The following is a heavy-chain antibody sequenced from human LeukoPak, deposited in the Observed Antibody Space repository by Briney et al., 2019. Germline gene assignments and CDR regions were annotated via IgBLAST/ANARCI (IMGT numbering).Heavy chain of an antibody. J-gene: IGHJ4*02. D-gene: IGHD3-22*01. CDR2: ISGSGGST. CDR3: AKSGYYYDSSGYYLY. V-gene: IGHV3-23*01. CDR1: GFTFSSYG. Sequence: GGSLRLSCAASGFTFSSYGMSWVRQAPGKGLEWVSAISGSGGSTYYADSVKGRFTISRDNSKNTLYLQMNSLRAEDTAVYYCAKSGYYYDSSGYYLYWGQGTLVTVSS.